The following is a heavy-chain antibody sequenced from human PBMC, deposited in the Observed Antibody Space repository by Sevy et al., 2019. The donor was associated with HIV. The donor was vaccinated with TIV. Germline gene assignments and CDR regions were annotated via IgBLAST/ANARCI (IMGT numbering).Heavy chain of an antibody. Sequence: GASLRLSCAASGLTFSSYWMSWIRQAPGKGLEWVATMKEDGSERNYVDSVKGRFTISRDNAKNSLYLQMNSLRAEDTAVYYCMREGVGGYSYSLDCWGQGTLVTVSS. CDR2: MKEDGSER. CDR3: MREGVGGYSYSLDC. J-gene: IGHJ4*02. CDR1: GLTFSSYW. V-gene: IGHV3-7*01. D-gene: IGHD5-18*01.